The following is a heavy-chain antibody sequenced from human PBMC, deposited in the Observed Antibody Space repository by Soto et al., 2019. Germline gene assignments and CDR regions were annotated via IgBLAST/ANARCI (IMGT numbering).Heavy chain of an antibody. D-gene: IGHD3-9*01. Sequence: QVQLVQSGAEVKKPGASVKVSCKASGYTFTSYGISWVRQAPGQGLEWMGWISAYNGNTNYAQKLQGRVTMTTDTSTSTAYMELRGLRSDDTAVYYCARHDILAYWGPNPHCYFDYWGQGTLVTVSS. CDR2: ISAYNGNT. CDR3: ARHDILAYWGPNPHCYFDY. J-gene: IGHJ4*02. V-gene: IGHV1-18*01. CDR1: GYTFTSYG.